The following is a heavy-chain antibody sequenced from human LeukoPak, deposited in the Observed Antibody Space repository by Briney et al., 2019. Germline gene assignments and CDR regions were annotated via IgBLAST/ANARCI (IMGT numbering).Heavy chain of an antibody. Sequence: ASVKVSCKASGYTFTDYYIHWVRQAPGQGLEWLGWINPNNGGTNYAQEFQGRVTMTRDTSINTAYMELSRLRSDDTAVYYCAREYCSGGSCYGLGYWGQGTLVTVSS. CDR1: GYTFTDYY. D-gene: IGHD2-15*01. CDR3: AREYCSGGSCYGLGY. V-gene: IGHV1-2*02. J-gene: IGHJ4*02. CDR2: INPNNGGT.